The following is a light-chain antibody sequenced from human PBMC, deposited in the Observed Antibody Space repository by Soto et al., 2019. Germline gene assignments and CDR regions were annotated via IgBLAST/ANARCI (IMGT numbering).Light chain of an antibody. V-gene: IGKV4-1*01. CDR2: WAS. Sequence: DSVMTQSPDSLAVSLGERATINCKSSQSVLYSSNNKNYLAWYQQKAGQPPNLIIYWASTRKSGVPDRFSGSGSGTDFTLSISSLQDEDVAVYYCHQYYTTPWTFGQGTRVELK. CDR1: QSVLYSSNNKNY. J-gene: IGKJ1*01. CDR3: HQYYTTPWT.